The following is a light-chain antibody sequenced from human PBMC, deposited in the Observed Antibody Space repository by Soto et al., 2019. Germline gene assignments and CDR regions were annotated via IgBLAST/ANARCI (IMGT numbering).Light chain of an antibody. J-gene: IGKJ5*01. CDR3: QQYGTSPIT. Sequence: EIVMTQSPATLSVSPGERATLSCRASQSVSSSYLAWYQQKPGQAPRLLISGASRRATGTPDRFSGSGSGTDFTLTIGRLEPEDFAVYYCQQYGTSPITFGQGTRLEI. CDR2: GAS. CDR1: QSVSSSY. V-gene: IGKV3-20*01.